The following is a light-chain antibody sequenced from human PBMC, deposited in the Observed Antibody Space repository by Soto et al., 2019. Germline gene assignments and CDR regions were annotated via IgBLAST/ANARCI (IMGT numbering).Light chain of an antibody. CDR1: QIVSSN. J-gene: IGKJ1*01. V-gene: IGKV3-15*01. Sequence: EVAVTQSPATLCVSQGQRPTLPCRASQIVSSNLGWYQQTPDEPHMLLIAGASSRTAGIPSMFSGSASRKEITLTSSLLHSDYSTTYYHQRYSSSPTFGQGTKVDIK. CDR3: QRYSSSPT. CDR2: GAS.